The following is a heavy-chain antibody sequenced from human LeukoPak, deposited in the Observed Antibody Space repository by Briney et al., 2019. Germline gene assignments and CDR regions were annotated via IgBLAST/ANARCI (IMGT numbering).Heavy chain of an antibody. CDR1: GGSFSGYY. CDR3: ARARITMVRGVIYYYGMDV. Sequence: SETLSLTCAVYGGSFSGYYWSWIRQPPGKGLEWIGEINHSGSTNYNPSLKSRVTISVDTSKNQFSLKLSSVTAADTAVYYCARARITMVRGVIYYYGMDVWGQGTTVTVSS. J-gene: IGHJ6*02. D-gene: IGHD3-10*01. V-gene: IGHV4-34*01. CDR2: INHSGST.